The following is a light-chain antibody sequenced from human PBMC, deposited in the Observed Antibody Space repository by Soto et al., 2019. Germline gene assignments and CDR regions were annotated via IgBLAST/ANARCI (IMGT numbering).Light chain of an antibody. CDR1: QSLAYIDGNTY. CDR2: KVS. V-gene: IGKV2-30*01. CDR3: MQGTHWPPYT. Sequence: EVVMTQSPLSLPVTLGQPASISCRSSQSLAYIDGNTYLSWFQQRPGQSPRRLIYKVSNRESGXPXRXVGSGSGSDFTLKISRVEAEDVGVYYCMQGTHWPPYTFGLGTKLEIK. J-gene: IGKJ2*01.